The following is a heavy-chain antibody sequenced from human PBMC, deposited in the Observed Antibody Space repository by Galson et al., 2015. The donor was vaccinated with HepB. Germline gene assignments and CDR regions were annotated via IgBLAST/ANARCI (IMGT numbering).Heavy chain of an antibody. CDR2: ISSKGNDYAT. Sequence: SLRLSCAASGFTFSGSAIHWVRQASGKGPEWVGRISSKGNDYATSYVESLKGRFTISRGDSRNMAYLHMKSLKTEDTAVYYCTRMGDFSGYSSKWGQGTLVTVSS. CDR1: GFTFSGSA. J-gene: IGHJ4*02. D-gene: IGHD5-12*01. V-gene: IGHV3-73*01. CDR3: TRMGDFSGYSSK.